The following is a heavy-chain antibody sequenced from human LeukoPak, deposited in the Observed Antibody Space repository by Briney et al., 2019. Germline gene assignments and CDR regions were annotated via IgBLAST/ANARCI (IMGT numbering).Heavy chain of an antibody. CDR1: GFTVSYNH. D-gene: IGHD2-8*02. V-gene: IGHV3-53*01. CDR2: ICSGGST. J-gene: IGHJ3*02. Sequence: PGGSLRLSCAASGFTVSYNHMTWVRQAPGKGLEWVSIICSGGSTYYVDSVKGRFTISRDNSKNTLYLQMNSLRAEDTAVYYCARLLDAFDIWGQGTMVTVSS. CDR3: ARLLDAFDI.